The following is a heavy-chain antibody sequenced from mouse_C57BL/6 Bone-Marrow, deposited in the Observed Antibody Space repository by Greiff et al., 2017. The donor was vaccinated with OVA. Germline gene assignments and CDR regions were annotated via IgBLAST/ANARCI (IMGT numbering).Heavy chain of an antibody. CDR3: AMLSPWFAY. J-gene: IGHJ3*01. V-gene: IGHV2-6*01. CDR2: IWGVGST. CDR1: GFSLTSYG. Sequence: VQLQQSGPGLVAPSQSLSITCTVSGFSLTSYGVDWVRQSPGKGLEWLGVIWGVGSTNYNSALKSRLSINKDNSKSQVFLKMTSLQTDDTAMYYSAMLSPWFAYWGQGTLVTVSA.